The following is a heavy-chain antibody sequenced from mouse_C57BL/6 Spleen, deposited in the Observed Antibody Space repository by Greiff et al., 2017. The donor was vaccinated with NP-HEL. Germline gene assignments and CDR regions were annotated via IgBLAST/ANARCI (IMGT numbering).Heavy chain of an antibody. CDR2: IDPSDSYT. CDR3: ASITTVVAPGYFDV. D-gene: IGHD1-1*01. CDR1: GYTFTSYW. V-gene: IGHV1-69*01. J-gene: IGHJ1*03. Sequence: QVQLQQPGAELVMPGASVKLSCKASGYTFTSYWMHWVKQRPGQGLEWIGEIDPSDSYTNYNQKFKGKSTLTVDKSSSTAYMPRSSLTSEDSAVYYCASITTVVAPGYFDVWGTGTTVTVSS.